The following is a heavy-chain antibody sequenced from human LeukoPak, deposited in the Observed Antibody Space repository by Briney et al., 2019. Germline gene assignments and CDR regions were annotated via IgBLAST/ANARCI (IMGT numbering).Heavy chain of an antibody. CDR3: AKRMYGWYQIDY. J-gene: IGHJ4*02. D-gene: IGHD6-19*01. CDR2: ITGPGEGT. CDR1: GFSFSDYA. Sequence: GGSLRLSCAASGFSFSDYAMSWVRQAPGKGPEWVSAITGPGEGTWYADSVQGRFTTSRDNSKNTLYLQMNSLRAEDTAVYFCAKRMYGWYQIDYWGKGTLVTVSS. V-gene: IGHV3-23*01.